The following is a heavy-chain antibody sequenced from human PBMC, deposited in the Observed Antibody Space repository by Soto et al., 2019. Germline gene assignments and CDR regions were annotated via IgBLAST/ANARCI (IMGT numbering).Heavy chain of an antibody. CDR1: GYTFTTFL. V-gene: IGHV5-10-1*01. CDR2: IDPRDSYT. J-gene: IGHJ5*02. Sequence: DSLKISFTGLGYTFTTFLISWVRQMPGRGLEWMGRIDPRDSYTNYSPSFQGHVTISVDKSISTAYLQWGSLKASDTAMYYCARLYCSSSTCDSWFDPWGQGTLVTASS. CDR3: ARLYCSSSTCDSWFDP. D-gene: IGHD2-2*01.